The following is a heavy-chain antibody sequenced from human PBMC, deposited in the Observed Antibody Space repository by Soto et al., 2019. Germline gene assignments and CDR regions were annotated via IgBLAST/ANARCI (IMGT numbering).Heavy chain of an antibody. CDR2: ISGSGANT. J-gene: IGHJ4*02. Sequence: HPGGSLRLSCAASGFTFAGYAMTWVRQPPGKGLEWVSSISGSGANTYYADSVKGRFTVSRDNSENTLYLQMNSLRVEDTAIYYCAKRGPLGFCASTSCYAFDYWGPGALVTVSS. CDR1: GFTFAGYA. CDR3: AKRGPLGFCASTSCYAFDY. D-gene: IGHD2-2*01. V-gene: IGHV3-23*01.